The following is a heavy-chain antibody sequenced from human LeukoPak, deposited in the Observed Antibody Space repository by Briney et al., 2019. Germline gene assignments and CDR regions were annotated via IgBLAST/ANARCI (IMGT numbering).Heavy chain of an antibody. D-gene: IGHD2-15*01. CDR2: ISSSSSYI. V-gene: IGHV3-21*01. Sequence: PGVSLRLSCAASGFTFNSYSMNWLPQSPGKGLEWLSPISSSSSYIYYADAVKGRFTISRDNAKNSLYLRMNSLRDEATAVYYCARGGPVLPNWFDPWGQGTLVTVSS. CDR1: GFTFNSYS. J-gene: IGHJ5*02. CDR3: ARGGPVLPNWFDP.